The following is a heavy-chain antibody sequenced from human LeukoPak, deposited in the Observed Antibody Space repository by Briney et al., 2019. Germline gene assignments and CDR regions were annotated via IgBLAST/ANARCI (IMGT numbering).Heavy chain of an antibody. CDR2: IYYSGST. D-gene: IGHD3-10*01. J-gene: IGHJ6*02. V-gene: IGHV4-59*01. Sequence: PSETLSLTCTVSGGSISSYYWSWIRQPPGKGLEWIGYIYYSGSTNYNPSLKSRVTISVDTSKNQFSLKLSSVTAADTAVYYCARFDYGSGSSGSYYYYGMDVWGQGTTVTVSS. CDR3: ARFDYGSGSSGSYYYYGMDV. CDR1: GGSISSYY.